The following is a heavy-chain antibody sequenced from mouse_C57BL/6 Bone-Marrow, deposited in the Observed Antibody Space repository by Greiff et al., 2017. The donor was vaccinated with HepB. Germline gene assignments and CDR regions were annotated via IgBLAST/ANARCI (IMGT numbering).Heavy chain of an antibody. D-gene: IGHD1-1*01. J-gene: IGHJ2*01. CDR3: TRSPITTVVATNYFDY. CDR1: GYTFTDYE. CDR2: IDPETGGT. V-gene: IGHV1-15*01. Sequence: VKLMESGVELVRPGASVTLSCKASGYTFTDYEMHWVKQTPVHGLEWIGAIDPETGGTAYNQKFKGKAILTADKSSSTAYMELRSLTSEDSAVYYCTRSPITTVVATNYFDYWGQGTTLTVSS.